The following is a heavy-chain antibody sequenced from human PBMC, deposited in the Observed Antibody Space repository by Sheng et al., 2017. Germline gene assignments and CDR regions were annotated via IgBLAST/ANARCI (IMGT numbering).Heavy chain of an antibody. V-gene: IGHV3-21*01. Sequence: EVQLVESGGGLVKPGGSLRLSCAASGFTFSSYSMNWVRQAPGKGLEWVSSISSSSSYIYYADSVKGRFTISRDNAKNSLYLQMNSLRAEDTAVYYCARDRIVVVISHQYYYYGMDVWAKGPRSPSP. CDR1: GFTFSSYS. CDR3: ARDRIVVVISHQYYYYGMDV. J-gene: IGHJ6*02. D-gene: IGHD3-22*01. CDR2: ISSSSSYI.